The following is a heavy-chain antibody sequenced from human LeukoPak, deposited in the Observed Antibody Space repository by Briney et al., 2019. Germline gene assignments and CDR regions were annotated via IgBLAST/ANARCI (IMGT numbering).Heavy chain of an antibody. CDR2: INTNTGNP. CDR3: AREGWVDYYGSGSQ. V-gene: IGHV7-4-1*02. J-gene: IGHJ4*02. CDR1: GYTFTKYV. Sequence: GASVKVSCKAPGYTFTKYVMNWVRQAPGQGLEWMGWINTNTGNPTYAQGFTGRFVFSLDTSVNTAYLQISSLKAEDTAVYYCAREGWVDYYGSGSQWGQGTLVTVSS. D-gene: IGHD3-10*01.